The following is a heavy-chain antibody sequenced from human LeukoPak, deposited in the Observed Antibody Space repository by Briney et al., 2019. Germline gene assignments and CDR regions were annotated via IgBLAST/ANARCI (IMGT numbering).Heavy chain of an antibody. CDR1: GFTLSSYG. CDR2: ISYDGSNK. CDR3: AKDRWEDY. V-gene: IGHV3-30*18. Sequence: GRSLRLSCAASGFTLSSYGMHWVRQAPGKGLEWVAVISYDGSNKYYADSVKGRFTISRDNSKNTLYLQMNSLRAEDTAVYYCAKDRWEDYWGQGTLVTVSS. J-gene: IGHJ4*02. D-gene: IGHD1-26*01.